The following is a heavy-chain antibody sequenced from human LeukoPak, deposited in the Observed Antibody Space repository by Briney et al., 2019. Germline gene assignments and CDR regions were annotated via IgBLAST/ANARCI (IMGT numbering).Heavy chain of an antibody. CDR1: GFTFSSYD. V-gene: IGHV3-13*01. CDR3: ARGYYYYYYGMDV. CDR2: IGTAGDT. J-gene: IGHJ6*02. Sequence: GGSLSLSCAASGFTFSSYDMHWVRHATGKGLEWVSAIGTAGDTYYPGSVKGRFTISRENAKNSLYLQMNSLRAGDTAVYYCARGYYYYYYGMDVWGQGTTVTVSS. D-gene: IGHD5-18*01.